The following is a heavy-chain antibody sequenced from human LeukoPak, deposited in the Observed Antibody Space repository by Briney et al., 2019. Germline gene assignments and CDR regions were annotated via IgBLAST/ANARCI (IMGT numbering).Heavy chain of an antibody. D-gene: IGHD3-22*01. CDR1: VFTFSEYT. CDR3: ARDPNVLGITPYYYDF. V-gene: IGHV3-21*01. Sequence: GSLRLSRASSVFTFSEYTVTWGRRAPGRGRGWGAFISSDSSYIDYADSVKGRFTISRDNAKNSLFLKTDTLRGDDTGIYYCARDPNVLGITPYYYDFWGQGTLVTVSS. CDR2: ISSDSSYI. J-gene: IGHJ4*02.